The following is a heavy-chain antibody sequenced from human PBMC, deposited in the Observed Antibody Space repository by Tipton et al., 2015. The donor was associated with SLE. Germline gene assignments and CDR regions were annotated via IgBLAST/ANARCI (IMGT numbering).Heavy chain of an antibody. CDR1: GGSFSGYY. CDR2: INHSGST. CDR3: ATGYDFQTGWFQN. D-gene: IGHD5-12*01. V-gene: IGHV4-34*01. J-gene: IGHJ1*01. Sequence: LRLSCAVYGGSFSGYYWSWIRQPPGKGLEWIGEINHSGSTNYNPSLKSRVTISVDTSKNQFSLKMSSVTAADTAVYYCATGYDFQTGWFQNWGPGPLFTVSS.